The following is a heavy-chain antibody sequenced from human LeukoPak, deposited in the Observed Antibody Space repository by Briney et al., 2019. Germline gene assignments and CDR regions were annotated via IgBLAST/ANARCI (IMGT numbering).Heavy chain of an antibody. D-gene: IGHD2-2*01. Sequence: GGSLRLSCAASGFTFSSYAMHWVRQAPGKGLEWVAVISYDGSNKYYADSVKGRFTISRDNSKNTLYLQMNSLRAEDTAVYYCAKDGGPGYCSSTSCYNYYYYMDVWGKGTTVTVSS. V-gene: IGHV3-30-3*01. CDR1: GFTFSSYA. CDR2: ISYDGSNK. CDR3: AKDGGPGYCSSTSCYNYYYYMDV. J-gene: IGHJ6*03.